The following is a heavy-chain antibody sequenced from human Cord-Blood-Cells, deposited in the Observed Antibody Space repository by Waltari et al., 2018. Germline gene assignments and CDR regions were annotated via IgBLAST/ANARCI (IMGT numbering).Heavy chain of an antibody. CDR3: AKSSPRYCSSTSCYFDY. V-gene: IGHV3-43D*03. CDR2: ISWDGGST. Sequence: EVQLVESGGVVVQPGGSLRPSCAASGFTFVDLAMHWVRQAPGKGLEWVSLISWDGGSTYYADSVKGRFTISRDNSKNSLYLQMNSLRAEDTALYYCAKSSPRYCSSTSCYFDYWGQGTLVTVSS. D-gene: IGHD2-2*01. CDR1: GFTFVDLA. J-gene: IGHJ4*02.